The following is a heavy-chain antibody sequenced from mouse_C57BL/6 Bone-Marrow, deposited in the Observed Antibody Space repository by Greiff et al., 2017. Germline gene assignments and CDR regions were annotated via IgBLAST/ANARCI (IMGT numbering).Heavy chain of an antibody. D-gene: IGHD2-4*01. CDR1: GYTFTNYW. J-gene: IGHJ4*01. CDR2: MHPNGGSP. CDR3: ARYYDYGDYTTDY. V-gene: IGHV1-64*01. Sequence: QVQLQQPGAELVKPGASVKLSCKASGYTFTNYWMHWVKQRPGQGLEWIGMMHPNGGSPDYNEKFKSEATLSVDKSSRTAYMELSSLTSGDSAVYDCARYYDYGDYTTDYGGRGTAVTVSS.